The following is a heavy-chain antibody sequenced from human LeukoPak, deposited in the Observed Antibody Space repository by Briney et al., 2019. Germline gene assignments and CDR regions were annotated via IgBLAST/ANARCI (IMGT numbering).Heavy chain of an antibody. CDR3: VKDRTGTYTLDY. V-gene: IGHV3-30-3*01. J-gene: IGHJ4*02. Sequence: GVSVRLSCAATGFTFSNYAIHWGRQAPGKGLEWVAFISHVGSTQHYADSVKGRFTISRDNSKKTLNLQMNSLRAEDTAVYYCVKDRTGTYTLDYWGQGTLVTVSS. D-gene: IGHD3-10*01. CDR2: ISHVGSTQ. CDR1: GFTFSNYA.